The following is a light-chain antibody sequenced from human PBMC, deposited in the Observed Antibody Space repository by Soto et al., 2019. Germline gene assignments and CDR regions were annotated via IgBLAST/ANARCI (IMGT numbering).Light chain of an antibody. V-gene: IGKV3-20*01. CDR1: QSVSSSY. J-gene: IGKJ3*01. CDR2: GAS. Sequence: EIVLTQSPGTLSLSPGEXATLSCRASQSVSSSYLAWYQQKPGQAPRLLIYGASSRATGIPDRFSGSGSGTDFTLTISRLGPEDFAVYYCQNYGSSFTFGPGTKVDIK. CDR3: QNYGSSFT.